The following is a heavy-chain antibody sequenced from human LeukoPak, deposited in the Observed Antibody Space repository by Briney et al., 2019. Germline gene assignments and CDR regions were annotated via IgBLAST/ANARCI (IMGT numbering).Heavy chain of an antibody. D-gene: IGHD6-13*01. V-gene: IGHV4-4*07. CDR3: AREEAAAGRSIDY. J-gene: IGHJ4*02. CDR2: IYTSGFT. Sequence: SETLSLTCTVSGGSISSYFWTWIRQPAGKGLEWVGHIYTSGFTTYNPSLMSRLTMSVDTSKNQFSLKLSSVTAADTAVYYCAREEAAAGRSIDYWGRGTLVTVSS. CDR1: GGSISSYF.